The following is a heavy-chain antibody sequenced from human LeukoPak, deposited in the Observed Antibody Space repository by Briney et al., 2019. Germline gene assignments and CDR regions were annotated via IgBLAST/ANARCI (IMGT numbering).Heavy chain of an antibody. V-gene: IGHV3-23*01. CDR1: GFTFSSYA. J-gene: IGHJ4*02. Sequence: GGSLRLSCAASGFTFSSYAMSWVRQAPGKGLEWISAISSSGGSTYYADSVKGRFTISRDNSKNALYLQMNSLRVEDTAIYYYTKRIGSSTTQIDYWGQGTLVTVSS. CDR2: ISSSGGST. D-gene: IGHD2-2*01. CDR3: TKRIGSSTTQIDY.